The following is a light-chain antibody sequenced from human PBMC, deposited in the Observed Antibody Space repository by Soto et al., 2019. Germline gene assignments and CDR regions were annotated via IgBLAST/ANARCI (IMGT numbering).Light chain of an antibody. Sequence: EIVLTQLPYTLSLSPGERATLSCRASQSVSSSSLAWYQQRRGQAPRLLIHGASSRATGIPDRFSGSGSGTDFTLTISRLEPEDFAVYYCQQYGSSPRTFGQRTKVDIK. CDR2: GAS. V-gene: IGKV3-20*01. CDR3: QQYGSSPRT. CDR1: QSVSSSS. J-gene: IGKJ1*01.